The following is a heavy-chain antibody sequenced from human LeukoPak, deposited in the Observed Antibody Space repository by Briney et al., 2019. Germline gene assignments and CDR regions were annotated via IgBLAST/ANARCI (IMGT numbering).Heavy chain of an antibody. CDR2: INPNSGGT. D-gene: IGHD3-3*01. Sequence: ASVKVSCKASGYTFTGYYMHWVRQAPGQGLEWMGWINPNSGGTNYAQKFQGRVTMTRDTSISTAYMELSRLRSDDTAVYYCARDIILITIFGVVTNWFDPWGQGTLVTVSS. CDR1: GYTFTGYY. J-gene: IGHJ5*02. V-gene: IGHV1-2*02. CDR3: ARDIILITIFGVVTNWFDP.